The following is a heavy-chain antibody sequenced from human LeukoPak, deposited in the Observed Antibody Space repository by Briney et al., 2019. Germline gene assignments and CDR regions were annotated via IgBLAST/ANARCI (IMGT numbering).Heavy chain of an antibody. V-gene: IGHV4-59*01. Sequence: SETLSLTCTVPGGSINSYYWSWIRQPPGKGLEWIGYSGNTIYNPSLKSRVTISVDASKNQFSLNLSSVTPADSAVYYCARVSSGSYLYFDYWGQGTLVTVSS. CDR2: SGNT. CDR3: ARVSSGSYLYFDY. J-gene: IGHJ4*02. CDR1: GGSINSYY. D-gene: IGHD1-26*01.